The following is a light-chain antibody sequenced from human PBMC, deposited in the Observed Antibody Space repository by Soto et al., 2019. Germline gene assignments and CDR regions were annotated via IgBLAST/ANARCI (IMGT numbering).Light chain of an antibody. CDR3: QKYNDAPRT. J-gene: IGKJ1*01. V-gene: IGKV1-27*01. Sequence: QMTQSPSSLSASVGDRVTITCWASQDISNYLAWYQQKPGGAPKLLIYEASTLQSGVPSRFSGSGSGADFTLTISSLQPEDVAIYYCQKYNDAPRTFGQGTRVEMK. CDR1: QDISNY. CDR2: EAS.